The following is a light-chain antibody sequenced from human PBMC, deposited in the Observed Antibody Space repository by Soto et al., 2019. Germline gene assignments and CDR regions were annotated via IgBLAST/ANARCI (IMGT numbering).Light chain of an antibody. J-gene: IGKJ4*01. CDR3: QQLASYPIGT. CDR1: QDISSS. Sequence: QSPSFLSASVGDRVTITCRASQDISSSLAWYQQKPGKAPKLLIYDASTLQTGVPSRFRGSGSGTEFTLTISSLQPEDFATYSCQQLASYPIGTFGGGTKVDIK. CDR2: DAS. V-gene: IGKV1-9*01.